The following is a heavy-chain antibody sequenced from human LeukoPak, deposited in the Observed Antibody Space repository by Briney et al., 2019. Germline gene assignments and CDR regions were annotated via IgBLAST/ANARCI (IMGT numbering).Heavy chain of an antibody. D-gene: IGHD3-9*01. CDR3: TRDPLRYLRVGHYDY. V-gene: IGHV3-74*01. J-gene: IGHJ4*02. CDR1: GFTFSSYW. Sequence: PGGSLRLSCAASGFTFSSYWMHWVRQAPGKGLVWVSRIKSDGSTNYADSVKGRFTISRDNARDSVYLQMDSLRVEDTAVYYCTRDPLRYLRVGHYDYWGQGTLVAVSS. CDR2: IKSDGST.